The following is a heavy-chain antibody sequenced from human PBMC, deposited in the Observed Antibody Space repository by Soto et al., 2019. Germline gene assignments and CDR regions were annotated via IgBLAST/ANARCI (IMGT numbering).Heavy chain of an antibody. Sequence: GGSLRLSCAASGFTFSSYGMHWVRQAPGKGLEWVAVIWYDGSNKYYADSVKGRFTISRDNSKNTLYLQMNSLRAEDTAVYYCARERVGRYYYDSSGYYYWFDPWGQGTLVTVSS. V-gene: IGHV3-33*01. D-gene: IGHD3-22*01. J-gene: IGHJ5*02. CDR1: GFTFSSYG. CDR2: IWYDGSNK. CDR3: ARERVGRYYYDSSGYYYWFDP.